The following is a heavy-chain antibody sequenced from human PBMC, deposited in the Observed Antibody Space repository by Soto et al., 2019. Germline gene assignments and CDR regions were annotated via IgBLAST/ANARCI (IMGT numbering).Heavy chain of an antibody. D-gene: IGHD6-13*01. CDR2: LSDSGGSI. V-gene: IGHV3-23*01. CDR3: AKVSSSWYAGFFDL. J-gene: IGHJ4*02. CDR1: GFTFSSHA. Sequence: GGSLRLSCTASGFTFSSHAMTWVRQAPGKGLEWVSGLSDSGGSIYYADSVKGRFTIFRDNSMNTLYLQMNTLRAEDTGVYYCAKVSSSWYAGFFDLWGQGTLVTVSS.